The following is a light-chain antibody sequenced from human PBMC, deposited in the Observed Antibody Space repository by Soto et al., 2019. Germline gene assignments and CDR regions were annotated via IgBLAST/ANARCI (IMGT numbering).Light chain of an antibody. CDR3: QHYDTFSWT. CDR1: QSISSW. J-gene: IGKJ1*01. Sequence: DIQMTQSPSTLSASVGDRVTIPCRASQSISSWLAWYQQKPGKAPKLLIYDASSLESGVPSRFSGSGSGTEFTLTISSLQPDDFATYFCQHYDTFSWTFGQGTKVDIK. CDR2: DAS. V-gene: IGKV1-5*01.